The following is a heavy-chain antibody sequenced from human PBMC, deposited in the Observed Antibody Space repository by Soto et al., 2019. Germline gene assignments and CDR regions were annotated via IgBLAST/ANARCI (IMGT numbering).Heavy chain of an antibody. CDR3: ARGGYFYDSSGYPEYYFDY. CDR2: MSADNGNT. V-gene: IGHV1-18*01. J-gene: IGHJ4*02. Sequence: QVQLMQSGAEVKKPGASVKVSCKASGYTFIIYGISWVRQAPGQGLEWMGWMSADNGNTNYAQNFQGRVTMTTDTXXSXAXTELRSLRSDDTAVYYCARGGYFYDSSGYPEYYFDYWGQGTLVTVSS. CDR1: GYTFIIYG. D-gene: IGHD3-22*01.